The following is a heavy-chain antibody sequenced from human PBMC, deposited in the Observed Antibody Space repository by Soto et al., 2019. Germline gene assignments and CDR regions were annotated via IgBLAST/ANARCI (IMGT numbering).Heavy chain of an antibody. CDR2: IIPLFRTP. CDR1: GGTFSSSA. J-gene: IGHJ6*04. D-gene: IGHD4-4*01. V-gene: IGHV1-69*12. CDR3: ARDNDRLQLGGNYYYILDV. Sequence: QVQLVQSGAEMKEPGSSVKVSCNTSGGTFSSSAISWLRQAPGQGLEWMGGIIPLFRTPDYAQKFQGRVTIAAVESTRTAYMDLSSLRSEDTAVYYCARDNDRLQLGGNYYYILDVWGKGTTITVSS.